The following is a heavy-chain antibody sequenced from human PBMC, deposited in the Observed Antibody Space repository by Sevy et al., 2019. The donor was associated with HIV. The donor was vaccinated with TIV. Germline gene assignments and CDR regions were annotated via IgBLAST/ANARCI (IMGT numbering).Heavy chain of an antibody. Sequence: GGSLRLSCAASGFTFSDFFMTWIRQAPGKGLEWISYISSSGSAIKYADSVKGRFTISRDNAKNSRYLKVNSLRAEDTSVYYCARSAYCGGDCYSNDYWGQGTLVTVSS. V-gene: IGHV3-11*01. CDR1: GFTFSDFF. D-gene: IGHD2-21*02. CDR2: ISSSGSAI. J-gene: IGHJ4*02. CDR3: ARSAYCGGDCYSNDY.